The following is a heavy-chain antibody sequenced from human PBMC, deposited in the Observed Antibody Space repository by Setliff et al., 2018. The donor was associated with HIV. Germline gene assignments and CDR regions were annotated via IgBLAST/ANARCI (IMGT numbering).Heavy chain of an antibody. D-gene: IGHD3-10*01. Sequence: PGGSLRLSCADSGFCFGNYFMNWVRQSPGKGLEWVANIKGDGSVKNYLDSVKGRFTISRDNAEKSLYLQMNSLRAEDTAVYFCVRHDSESSYLHYWGQGTLVTVSS. CDR2: IKGDGSVK. CDR1: GFCFGNYF. CDR3: VRHDSESSYLHY. V-gene: IGHV3-7*01. J-gene: IGHJ4*02.